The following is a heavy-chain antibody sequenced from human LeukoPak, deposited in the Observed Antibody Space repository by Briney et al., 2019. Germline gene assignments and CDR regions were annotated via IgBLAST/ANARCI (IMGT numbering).Heavy chain of an antibody. CDR2: INTDGSSR. J-gene: IGHJ4*02. CDR3: ARDHSSWEVPSDY. CDR1: GFTFSTYW. V-gene: IGHV3-74*01. Sequence: PVGSLRLSCAASGFTFSTYWMHWVRQVPGKGLVWVSGINTDGSSRSYADSVKGRFTISRDNAKNTLYLQMNSLRADDTAVYYCARDHSSWEVPSDYWGQGTLVTVSS. D-gene: IGHD6-13*01.